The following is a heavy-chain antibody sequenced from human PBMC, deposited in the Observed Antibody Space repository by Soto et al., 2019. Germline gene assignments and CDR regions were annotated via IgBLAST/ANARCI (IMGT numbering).Heavy chain of an antibody. V-gene: IGHV3-15*01. D-gene: IGHD2-15*01. CDR1: GFTFSNAW. CDR2: IKSKTDGGTT. CDR3: TTDQAVVVAVPNY. J-gene: IGHJ4*02. Sequence: GGSLRLSCAASGFTFSNAWMSWVRQAPGKGLEWVGRIKSKTDGGTTDYAAPVKGRFTISRDDSKNTLYLQMNSLKTEDTAVYYCTTDQAVVVAVPNYWGQGTLVTVSS.